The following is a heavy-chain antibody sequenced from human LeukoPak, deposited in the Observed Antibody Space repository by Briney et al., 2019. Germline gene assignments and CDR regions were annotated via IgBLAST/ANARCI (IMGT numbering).Heavy chain of an antibody. V-gene: IGHV3-23*01. D-gene: IGHD2-2*01. CDR2: ISGSDSST. CDR1: GFAFTNYA. J-gene: IGHJ4*02. Sequence: TGGSLRLSCAASGFAFTNYAMSWVRQAPGKGLEWVSGISGSDSSTFYADSVKGRFTISRDNSNNTLYLQMNSLRAEDTAVYYCAKDHSEYQLIRSFDYWGQGTLVTVSS. CDR3: AKDHSEYQLIRSFDY.